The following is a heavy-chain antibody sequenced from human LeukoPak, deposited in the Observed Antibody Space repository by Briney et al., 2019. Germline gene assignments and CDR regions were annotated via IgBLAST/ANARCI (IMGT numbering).Heavy chain of an antibody. D-gene: IGHD3-10*01. Sequence: SETLSLTCTVSGGSISSYYWSRIRQPPGKELEWIGYIYYSGSTNYNPSLKGRVTISVDTSKNQFSLKLSSVTAADTAVYYCARRSYGSGFDPWGQGTLVTVSS. CDR3: ARRSYGSGFDP. V-gene: IGHV4-59*01. CDR2: IYYSGST. CDR1: GGSISSYY. J-gene: IGHJ5*02.